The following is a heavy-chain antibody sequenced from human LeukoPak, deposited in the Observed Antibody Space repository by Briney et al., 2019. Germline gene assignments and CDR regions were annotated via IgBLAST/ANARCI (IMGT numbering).Heavy chain of an antibody. Sequence: PGRSLRLSCAASGFTFSSYWVHWVRQAPGKGLVWVSRINSDGSNTNYADSVKGRFTISRDNAKNTLYLQMNSLRAEDTAVYYCARAKVELATMLIDYWGQGTLVPVSS. CDR2: INSDGSNT. V-gene: IGHV3-74*01. CDR1: GFTFSSYW. J-gene: IGHJ4*02. D-gene: IGHD5-24*01. CDR3: ARAKVELATMLIDY.